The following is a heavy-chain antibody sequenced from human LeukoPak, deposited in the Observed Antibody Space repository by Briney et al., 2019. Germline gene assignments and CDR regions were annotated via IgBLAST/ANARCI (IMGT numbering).Heavy chain of an antibody. CDR2: ISYDGSNK. V-gene: IGHV3-30*04. CDR3: ARGTPQY. J-gene: IGHJ4*02. Sequence: QPGGSLRLSCAASGFTFRSYAMHWVRQAPGKGLEWVAVISYDGSNKYYADSVKGRFTISRDNSKNTLYLQMNSLRAEDTAVYYCARGTPQYWGQGTLVTVSS. CDR1: GFTFRSYA.